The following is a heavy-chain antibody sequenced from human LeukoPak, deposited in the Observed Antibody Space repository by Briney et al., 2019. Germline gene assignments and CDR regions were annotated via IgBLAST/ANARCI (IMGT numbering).Heavy chain of an antibody. CDR3: ARDPANTVTTQGGT. D-gene: IGHD4-17*01. J-gene: IGHJ5*02. CDR2: ISSSSSYI. V-gene: IGHV3-21*01. Sequence: GGSLRLSCAASGFTFSSYSMNWVRQAPGKGLEWVSSISSSSSYIYYADSVKGRFTISRDNAKNSLYLQMNSLRAEDTAVYYCARDPANTVTTQGGTWGQGTLLTVSS. CDR1: GFTFSSYS.